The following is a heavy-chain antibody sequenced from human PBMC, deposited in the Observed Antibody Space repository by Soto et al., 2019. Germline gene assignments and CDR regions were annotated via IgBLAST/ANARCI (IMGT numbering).Heavy chain of an antibody. CDR3: ARAREAMDV. D-gene: IGHD1-26*01. J-gene: IGHJ6*02. CDR2: TIPMFGTS. Sequence: GASVKVSCKASGGSFSSYAISWVGQAPGQGLEWMGGTIPMFGTSNNAQKFQDRVTITADEYTGTVYMQLNSVTPEDTAVYYCARAREAMDVWGQGTMVTVS. CDR1: GGSFSSYA. V-gene: IGHV1-69*13.